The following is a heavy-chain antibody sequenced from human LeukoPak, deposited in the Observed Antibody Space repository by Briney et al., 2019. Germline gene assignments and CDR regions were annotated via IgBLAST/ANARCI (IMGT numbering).Heavy chain of an antibody. V-gene: IGHV4-39*07. CDR2: IYHSGST. CDR3: ARAVVGDSNFDY. J-gene: IGHJ4*02. CDR1: GGSIRSGGYY. D-gene: IGHD1-26*01. Sequence: SETLSLTCTVSGGSIRSGGYYWGWIRQPPGKGLEWIGEIYHSGSTNYNPSLKSRVTISVVKSKNQFSLKLSSVTAADTAVYYCARAVVGDSNFDYWGQGTLVTVSS.